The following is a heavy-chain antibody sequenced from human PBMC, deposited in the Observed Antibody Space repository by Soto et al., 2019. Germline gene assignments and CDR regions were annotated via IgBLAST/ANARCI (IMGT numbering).Heavy chain of an antibody. CDR1: GFTFSSYG. D-gene: IGHD7-27*01. Sequence: QVQLVESGGGVVQPGMSLRLSCAASGFTFSSYGMHWVLQAPGKGLEWMAVKWYDGNSKDYGDAVRGRFTVSRDNSNNTLYLQVVSLRAVDAAVYYCARDSSSGEGFDFWGHGTLVTVSS. J-gene: IGHJ4*01. CDR3: ARDSSSGEGFDF. V-gene: IGHV3-33*01. CDR2: KWYDGNSK.